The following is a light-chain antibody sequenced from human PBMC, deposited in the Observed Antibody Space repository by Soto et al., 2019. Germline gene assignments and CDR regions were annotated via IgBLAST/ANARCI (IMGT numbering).Light chain of an antibody. CDR2: GAS. CDR1: QSVGINY. CDR3: QHYGSSLT. J-gene: IGKJ3*01. V-gene: IGKV3-20*01. Sequence: EIVLTQSPGTLSLSPGERATLSCRASQSVGINYLAWYQQKPGQAPRLLIYGASSRATGIPDRFSGSGYGTDVPHTISRVDAEDFAVYFCQHYGSSLTYGPGNKVDIK.